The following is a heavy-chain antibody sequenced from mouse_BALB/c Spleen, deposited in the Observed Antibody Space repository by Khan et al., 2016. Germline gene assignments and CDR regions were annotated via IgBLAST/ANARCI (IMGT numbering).Heavy chain of an antibody. J-gene: IGHJ3*01. V-gene: IGHV3-6*02. D-gene: IGHD1-1*02. CDR3: ARGDYYGPFAY. Sequence: EVQLQESGPGLVKPSQSLSLTCSVTGYSIISGYYWNWIRQFPGNKLEWMGYISYDGSNNYNPSLKNRISITRDTSKNQFFLNLNSVTTEDTATSYCARGDYYGPFAYWGQGTLVTVSA. CDR2: ISYDGSN. CDR1: GYSIISGYY.